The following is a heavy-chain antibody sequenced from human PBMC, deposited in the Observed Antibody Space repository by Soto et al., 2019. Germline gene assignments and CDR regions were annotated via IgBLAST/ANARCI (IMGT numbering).Heavy chain of an antibody. V-gene: IGHV3-7*03. CDR1: GFTFSSYW. Sequence: EVQLVESGGGLVQPGGSLRLSCAASGFTFSSYWMSWVRQAPGKGLEWVANIKQDGSEKYYVDSVKGRFTISRDNAKNSLYLQMNSLRAEDTAVYYCARELTCSGGSCYSGDPFDPWGQGTLVTVSS. CDR3: ARELTCSGGSCYSGDPFDP. CDR2: IKQDGSEK. D-gene: IGHD2-15*01. J-gene: IGHJ5*02.